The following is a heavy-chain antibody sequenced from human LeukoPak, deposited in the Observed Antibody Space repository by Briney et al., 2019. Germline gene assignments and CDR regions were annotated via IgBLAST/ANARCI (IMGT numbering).Heavy chain of an antibody. CDR1: GGSISSYY. CDR2: IYYSGST. CDR3: ASLSTTPDWYFDP. V-gene: IGHV4-59*08. Sequence: PSETLSLTCTVSGGSISSYYWSWIRQPPGKGREWIGYIYYSGSTNYNPSLKSRVTISVDPSKNQFSLELSSVTGADPGVYFCASLSTTPDWYFDPWGRGTLVTASS. D-gene: IGHD2-2*01. J-gene: IGHJ2*01.